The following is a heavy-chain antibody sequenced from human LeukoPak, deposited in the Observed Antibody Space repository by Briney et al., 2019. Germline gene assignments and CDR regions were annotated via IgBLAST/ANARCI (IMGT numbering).Heavy chain of an antibody. V-gene: IGHV4-59*01. D-gene: IGHD3-10*01. CDR2: IYYSGST. CDR1: GGSISSYY. CDR3: ARSQNYYGSGDY. J-gene: IGHJ4*02. Sequence: PSETLSLTCTVSGGSISSYYWSWIRQPPGKGLEWIGYIYYSGSTNYNPSLKSRVTISVDTSKNQFSLKLSSVTAADTAVYYCARSQNYYGSGDYWSQGTLVTVSS.